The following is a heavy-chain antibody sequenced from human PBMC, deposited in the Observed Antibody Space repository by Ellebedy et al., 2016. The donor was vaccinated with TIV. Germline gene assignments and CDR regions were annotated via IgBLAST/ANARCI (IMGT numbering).Heavy chain of an antibody. Sequence: PGGSLRLSCAASAFTVSSSYMTWVRQAPGRGLEWVSLMFSGGATYYADSVKGRFTFSRDTSKNTLYLQMNSLRAEDTAVYYCARSTVVTHHFDLWGRGTLVTVSS. CDR3: ARSTVVTHHFDL. J-gene: IGHJ2*01. D-gene: IGHD4-23*01. CDR2: MFSGGAT. CDR1: AFTVSSSY. V-gene: IGHV3-53*01.